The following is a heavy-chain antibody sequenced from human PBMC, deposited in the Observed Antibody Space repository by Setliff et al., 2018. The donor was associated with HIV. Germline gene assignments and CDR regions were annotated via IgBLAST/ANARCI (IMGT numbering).Heavy chain of an antibody. CDR1: GGSISSGSYY. CDR3: MRGRSITIFGVAYFDF. CDR2: VYHSGTT. D-gene: IGHD3-3*01. Sequence: LSLTCSVSGGSISSGSYYWSWIRQPAGKGLEWIGSVYHSGTTYYNPSLKSRVTISVDMSNNQFSLKVTSVTAADTAVYYCMRGRSITIFGVAYFDFWGQGTQVTVSS. J-gene: IGHJ4*02. V-gene: IGHV4-61*02.